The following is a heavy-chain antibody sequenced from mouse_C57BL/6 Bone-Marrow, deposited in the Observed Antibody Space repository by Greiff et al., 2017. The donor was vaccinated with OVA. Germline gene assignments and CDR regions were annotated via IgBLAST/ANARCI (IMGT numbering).Heavy chain of an antibody. CDR2: PWWDVDK. V-gene: IGHV8-8*01. Sequence: QVQLKVSGPGLLKPSPTLSLTCSFSGFSLSTFGMGVGWLRHPSGKGLEWLAHPWWDVDKYYNPSLKSRPTTSKDTSKNQVFLKLANVETAETATYYCARIARPLRYFDYWGQGTTLTVSS. J-gene: IGHJ2*01. CDR3: ARIARPLRYFDY. CDR1: GFSLSTFGMG.